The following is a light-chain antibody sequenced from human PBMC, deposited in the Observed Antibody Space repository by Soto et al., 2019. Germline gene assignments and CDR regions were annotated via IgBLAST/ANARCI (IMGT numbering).Light chain of an antibody. CDR3: SSYTSSSTGGL. V-gene: IGLV2-14*01. J-gene: IGLJ2*01. Sequence: QSALTQPPSASGSPGQSVTISCSGTSSDVGGYDHVSWYQHHPGEAPKLMIYEVSYRPSGVSTRFSGSKSGNTASLTISGLQAEDEADYYCSSYTSSSTGGLFGGGTKLTVL. CDR2: EVS. CDR1: SSDVGGYDH.